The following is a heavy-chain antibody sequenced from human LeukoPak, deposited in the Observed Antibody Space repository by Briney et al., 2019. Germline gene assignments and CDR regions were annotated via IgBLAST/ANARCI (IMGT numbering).Heavy chain of an antibody. J-gene: IGHJ3*02. D-gene: IGHD6-19*01. CDR3: ARLVAVAGAGAFDI. CDR2: IYPGDSDT. Sequence: GESLKISCKGSGYSFTSYWIGWVRQMPGKGLEWMGIIYPGDSDTRYSPSSEGQVTISADKSISTAYLQWSSLKASDTAMYYCARLVAVAGAGAFDIWGQGTMATVSS. CDR1: GYSFTSYW. V-gene: IGHV5-51*01.